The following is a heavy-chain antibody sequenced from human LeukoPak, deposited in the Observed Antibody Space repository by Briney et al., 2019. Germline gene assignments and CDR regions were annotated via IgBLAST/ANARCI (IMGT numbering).Heavy chain of an antibody. V-gene: IGHV3-23*01. D-gene: IGHD6-19*01. CDR2: ISGSGGST. CDR1: GFTFSSYA. J-gene: IGHJ4*02. Sequence: GGSLRLSCAASGFTFSSYAMSWVRQAPGKGLEWVSAISGSGGSTYYADSVKGRFTISRDNSKNTLYLQMNSLRAEDTVVYYCAKGAWGIAVKGCYFDYWGQGTLVTVSS. CDR3: AKGAWGIAVKGCYFDY.